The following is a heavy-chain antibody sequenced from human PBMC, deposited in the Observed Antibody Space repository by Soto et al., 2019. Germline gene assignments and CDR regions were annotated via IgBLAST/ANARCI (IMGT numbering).Heavy chain of an antibody. CDR1: GDYIRGSPYF. D-gene: IGHD6-13*01. J-gene: IGHJ4*02. V-gene: IGHV4-39*01. CDR2: IFYDGYT. Sequence: SETLSLTCTVSGDYIRGSPYFWGWIRQPPGKRLEWIGSIFYDGYTLYTPSLKSRVTISVDTSKNQFSLKLTSVAAADTAIYFCARLQAAVPHYWGQGILVTVSS. CDR3: ARLQAAVPHY.